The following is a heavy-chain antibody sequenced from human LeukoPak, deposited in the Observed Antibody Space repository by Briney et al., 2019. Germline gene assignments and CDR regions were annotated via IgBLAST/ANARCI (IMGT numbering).Heavy chain of an antibody. CDR2: IKEDGSER. V-gene: IGHV3-7*01. D-gene: IGHD2-8*02. J-gene: IGHJ4*02. Sequence: PGTSLRLLCAASGFTFSTYWMRWLRQAPGKGLEGVANIKEDGSERYYVDSVKGRFTISRDNARNSLYLQMNSLRAEDTAVYYCARDYWASDYWGQGTLVTVSS. CDR1: GFTFSTYW. CDR3: ARDYWASDY.